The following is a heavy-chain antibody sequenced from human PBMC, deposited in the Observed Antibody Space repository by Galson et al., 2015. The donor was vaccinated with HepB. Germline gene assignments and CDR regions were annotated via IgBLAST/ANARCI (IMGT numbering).Heavy chain of an antibody. J-gene: IGHJ4*02. D-gene: IGHD4-17*01. Sequence: CKASGYTFTNYGITWVRQAPGQGLEWMGWISAYNGHTKYTQKIQGRVTMTTDTLTDTAYMELRSLRSDDTAVYYCARDPRADGDLENWGQGTLVTVSS. CDR1: GYTFTNYG. CDR2: ISAYNGHT. CDR3: ARDPRADGDLEN. V-gene: IGHV1-18*01.